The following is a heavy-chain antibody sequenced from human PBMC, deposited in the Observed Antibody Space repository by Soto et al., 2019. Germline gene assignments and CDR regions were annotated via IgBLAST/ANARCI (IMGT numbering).Heavy chain of an antibody. D-gene: IGHD2-15*01. CDR3: ARGTLVESN. J-gene: IGHJ4*02. Sequence: SETLSLTCAVYGGSFRGYYWSWIRQPPGKGLEWIGEINHSGATNYNPSLKSRVTMSVDTSKNQFSLKLSSVTAADTAVYYCARGTLVESNWGLGTLVTVSS. CDR2: INHSGAT. V-gene: IGHV4-34*01. CDR1: GGSFRGYY.